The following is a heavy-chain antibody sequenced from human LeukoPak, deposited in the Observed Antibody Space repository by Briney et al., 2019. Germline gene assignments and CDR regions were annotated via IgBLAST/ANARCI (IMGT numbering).Heavy chain of an antibody. CDR2: INPNSGGT. CDR3: ARDSSSWYSDYYYYGMDV. CDR1: GYTFTGYY. J-gene: IGHJ6*02. D-gene: IGHD6-13*01. Sequence: ASVKVSCKASGYTFTGYYMHWVRQAPGQGLEWMGWINPNSGGTNYAQKFQGRVTMTRDTSISTAYMELSRLRSDDTAVYYCARDSSSWYSDYYYYGMDVWGQGTTVTVSS. V-gene: IGHV1-2*02.